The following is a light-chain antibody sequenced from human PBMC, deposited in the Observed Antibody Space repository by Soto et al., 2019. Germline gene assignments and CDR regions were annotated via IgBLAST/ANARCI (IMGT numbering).Light chain of an antibody. CDR1: HDISNY. CDR3: QQYDNLPSFT. Sequence: DIPMTQSPSSLSASVGDRVTITCQASHDISNYLNWYQQKPGKAPKLLIYDASNLQTGVPSRFSGSGSGTDFTFTISSLQPEDFATYYCQQYDNLPSFTFGPGTKVDVK. V-gene: IGKV1-33*01. CDR2: DAS. J-gene: IGKJ3*01.